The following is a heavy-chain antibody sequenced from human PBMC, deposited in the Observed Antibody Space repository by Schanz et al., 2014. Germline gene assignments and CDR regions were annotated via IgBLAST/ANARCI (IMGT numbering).Heavy chain of an antibody. J-gene: IGHJ4*02. Sequence: VQLLESGGGLVQPGGSLRLSCAASGFSVGNKYMNWVRQAPGKGLEWVSRIKSDGSSTSYADSVKGRFTISRDNAKNSLFLQMNSLRAEDTAVYYCARIGGSVFDYWAQGTLVTVSS. CDR2: IKSDGSST. V-gene: IGHV3-74*02. D-gene: IGHD3-10*01. CDR3: ARIGGSVFDY. CDR1: GFSVGNKY.